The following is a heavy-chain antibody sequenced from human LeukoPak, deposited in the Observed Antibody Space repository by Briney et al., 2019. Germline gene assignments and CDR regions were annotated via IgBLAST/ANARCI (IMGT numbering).Heavy chain of an antibody. CDR1: GFTVSSNY. Sequence: PGGSLRLSCAASGFTVSSNYMSWVRQAQGTGLEWVSLIYSGGTTYYADSVKGRFTLSRDNSKNTLYLQMNSLRADDTAVYYCARPRGSSGAFDIWGQGTMVTVSS. J-gene: IGHJ3*02. V-gene: IGHV3-53*01. D-gene: IGHD6-19*01. CDR2: IYSGGTT. CDR3: ARPRGSSGAFDI.